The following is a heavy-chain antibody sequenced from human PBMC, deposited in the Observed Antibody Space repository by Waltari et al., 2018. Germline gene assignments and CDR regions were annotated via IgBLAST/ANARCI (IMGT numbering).Heavy chain of an antibody. CDR3: ARVTSKSGAFDI. D-gene: IGHD5-18*01. V-gene: IGHV4-4*09. CDR2: IYTSVST. CDR1: GGSISSYY. Sequence: QVQLQESGPGLVKPSETLSLTCTVSGGSISSYYWSWIRQPPGKGLEWIGYIYTSVSTNYNPSLKSRVTISVDTSKNQFSLKLSSVTAADTAVYYCARVTSKSGAFDIWGQGTMVTVSS. J-gene: IGHJ3*02.